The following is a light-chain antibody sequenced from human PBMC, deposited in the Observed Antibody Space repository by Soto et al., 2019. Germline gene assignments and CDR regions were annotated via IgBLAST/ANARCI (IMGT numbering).Light chain of an antibody. CDR1: QSVSSGN. Sequence: EIVLTQSPGTLSLSPGERATLSCRASQSVSSGNLAWYQQKPGQAPRLLVDGTSSGATGIPDRFSGSGSGTDFTLTISRLEPEDFAVYYCQQYGTSPFTFGPGTKVDIQ. CDR2: GTS. CDR3: QQYGTSPFT. V-gene: IGKV3-20*01. J-gene: IGKJ3*01.